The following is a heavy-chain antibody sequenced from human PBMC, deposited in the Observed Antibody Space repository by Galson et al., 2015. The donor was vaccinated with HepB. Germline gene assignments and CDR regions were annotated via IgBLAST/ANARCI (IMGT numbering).Heavy chain of an antibody. CDR1: GFTFGDYA. D-gene: IGHD4-23*01. Sequence: SLRLSCAASGFTFGDYAMSWFRRAPGKGLEWVGFIRSKAYGGTTEYAASVKGRFTISRDDSKSIAYLQMNSLKTEDTAVYYCTRDPSGGGNPDFDYWGQGTLVTVSS. V-gene: IGHV3-49*03. CDR2: IRSKAYGGTT. CDR3: TRDPSGGGNPDFDY. J-gene: IGHJ4*02.